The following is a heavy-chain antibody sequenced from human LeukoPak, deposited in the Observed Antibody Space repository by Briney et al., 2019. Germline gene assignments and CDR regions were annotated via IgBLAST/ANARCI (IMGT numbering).Heavy chain of an antibody. CDR2: LYSGSDT. CDR3: ARVGDHFHWYLDL. J-gene: IGHJ2*01. V-gene: IGHV3-53*01. CDR1: GFSVSTKY. Sequence: GGSLRLSCAASGFSVSTKYMNWVREAPGKGLEWVSILYSGSDTYYANSVKGRFTISRDSSKNILFLQMNDLRAEDTAVYYCARVGDHFHWYLDLWGRGTLVTVSS. D-gene: IGHD3-10*01.